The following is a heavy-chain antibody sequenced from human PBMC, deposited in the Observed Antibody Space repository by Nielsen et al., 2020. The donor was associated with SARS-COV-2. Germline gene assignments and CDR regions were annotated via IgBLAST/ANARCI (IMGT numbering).Heavy chain of an antibody. V-gene: IGHV4-34*01. CDR2: INHSGST. CDR3: ASRAEGLQLWRRYFYYMDV. J-gene: IGHJ6*03. D-gene: IGHD5-18*01. CDR1: GFTFDDFG. Sequence: GSLRLSCAASGFTFDDFGMHWVRQSPGKGLEWIGEINHSGSTNYNPSLKSRVTLSIDTSKNQFSLNLSSVTAADTAVYYCASRAEGLQLWRRYFYYMDVWGKGTTVTVSS.